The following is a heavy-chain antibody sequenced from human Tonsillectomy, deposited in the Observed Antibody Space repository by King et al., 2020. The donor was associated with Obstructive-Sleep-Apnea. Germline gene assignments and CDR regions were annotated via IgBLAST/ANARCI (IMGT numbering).Heavy chain of an antibody. CDR1: GYSISIGYY. CDR2: IHHTWSI. Sequence: VQLQESGPGLVKPSETLSLTCTVSGYSISIGYYWGWIRQPPGKGLEWIGSIHHTWSIYYNPSLKSRVTISVDTSKNQLSLRLNSVTAADTAVYYCSRGGGGDLFDYWGQGTLVTVSS. CDR3: SRGGGGDLFDY. V-gene: IGHV4-38-2*02. D-gene: IGHD2-21*02. J-gene: IGHJ4*02.